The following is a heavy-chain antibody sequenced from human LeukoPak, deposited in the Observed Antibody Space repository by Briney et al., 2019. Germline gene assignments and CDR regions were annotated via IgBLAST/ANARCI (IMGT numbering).Heavy chain of an antibody. Sequence: GGSLRLSCAASGFTFSKYGMHWVRQAPGKGLEWVAVIWYDGSNKDYADSVKGRFTISRDNTKNTLYLQMNSLRAEDTAVYYCARSSDYYDSSGNQNNYFDYWGQGTLVTVSS. V-gene: IGHV3-33*08. D-gene: IGHD3-22*01. CDR3: ARSSDYYDSSGNQNNYFDY. CDR2: IWYDGSNK. J-gene: IGHJ4*02. CDR1: GFTFSKYG.